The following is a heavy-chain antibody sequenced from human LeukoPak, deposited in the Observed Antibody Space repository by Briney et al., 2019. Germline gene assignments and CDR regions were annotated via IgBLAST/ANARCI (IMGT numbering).Heavy chain of an antibody. CDR1: GFTFDDYG. J-gene: IGHJ3*02. Sequence: PGGSLRLSCAASGFTFDDYGMSWVRQAPGKGLEWVSGINWNGGSTGYADSVKGRFTISRDNAKNSLYLQMNSLRAEDTALYYCARPRDGYNYVGAFDIWGQGTTVTVSS. V-gene: IGHV3-20*04. CDR2: INWNGGST. D-gene: IGHD5-24*01. CDR3: ARPRDGYNYVGAFDI.